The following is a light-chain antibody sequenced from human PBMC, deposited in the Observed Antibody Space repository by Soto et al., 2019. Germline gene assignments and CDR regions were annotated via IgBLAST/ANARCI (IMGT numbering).Light chain of an antibody. CDR3: HQYFTTPQT. Sequence: DIVMTQSPESLAVSLGERATINCKSSRSVLSSSNNENYLAWYQQKPGQPPKLLIYWASTRKSGVPDRFSGSGSGTDFTLSITSLKAEDVAVYYCHQYFTTPQTFGQGTKVEIK. CDR1: RSVLSSSNNENY. CDR2: WAS. V-gene: IGKV4-1*01. J-gene: IGKJ1*01.